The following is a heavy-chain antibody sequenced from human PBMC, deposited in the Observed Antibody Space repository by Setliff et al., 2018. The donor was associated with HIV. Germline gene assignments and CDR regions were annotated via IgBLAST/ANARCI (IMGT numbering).Heavy chain of an antibody. J-gene: IGHJ5*02. CDR1: GYTFRSYG. CDR2: INTNTGKP. Sequence: ASVKVSCKASGYTFRSYGINWVRQAPGQGLEWMGWINTNTGKPTYAQGFTGRYVFSLDTSVSAAYLQISSLKAEDSAVYYCASFSGYIDWSTHNWFDPWGQGTLVTVSS. V-gene: IGHV7-4-1*02. CDR3: ASFSGYIDWSTHNWFDP. D-gene: IGHD3-9*01.